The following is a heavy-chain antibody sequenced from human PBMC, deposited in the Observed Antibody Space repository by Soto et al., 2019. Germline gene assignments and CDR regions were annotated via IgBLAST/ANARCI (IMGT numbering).Heavy chain of an antibody. CDR1: GYTFTGYY. V-gene: IGHV1-46*03. D-gene: IGHD2-21*02. CDR3: SRGGHITVVTASFYF. CDR2: IHPSGGGA. Sequence: ASVKLACKASGYTFTGYYMHWVRQAPGQGLEWMGMIHPSGGGATYAQKFLGRVTMTRDTSTSTVFMELSSLRSEDTAIYYCSRGGHITVVTASFYFWGQGTLVTVSS. J-gene: IGHJ4*02.